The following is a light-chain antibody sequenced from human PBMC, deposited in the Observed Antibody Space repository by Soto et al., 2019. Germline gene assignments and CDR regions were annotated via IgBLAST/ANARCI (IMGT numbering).Light chain of an antibody. CDR1: RSLVYSDGNTY. J-gene: IGKJ2*01. Sequence: DAVMTQSPLSLPVTVGQPASISCRSSRSLVYSDGNTYLSWLQQRPGQSPRRLIYKVSSRDSGVTDRFSGSGSGTDFTLKISRVEAEDVGIYYCMQGTHWPRTFGQGTKLEIK. V-gene: IGKV2-30*01. CDR2: KVS. CDR3: MQGTHWPRT.